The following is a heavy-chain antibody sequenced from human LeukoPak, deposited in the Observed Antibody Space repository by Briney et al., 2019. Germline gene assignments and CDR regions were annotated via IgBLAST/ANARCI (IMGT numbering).Heavy chain of an antibody. D-gene: IGHD3-3*01. V-gene: IGHV4-4*02. Sequence: SGTLSLTCAISGGSISSSNWRTWVRQPPGKGLECIGSIYYSGSTYYNPSLKSRVTISVDTSKNQFSLKLSSVTAADTAVYYCARYYDFWSGYSPRAFDFWGQGTMVTVSS. J-gene: IGHJ3*01. CDR2: IYYSGST. CDR3: ARYYDFWSGYSPRAFDF. CDR1: GGSISSSNW.